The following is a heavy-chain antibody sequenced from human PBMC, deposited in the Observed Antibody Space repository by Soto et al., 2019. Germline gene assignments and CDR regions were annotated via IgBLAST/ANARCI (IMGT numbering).Heavy chain of an antibody. CDR3: ARDDSGYDLDY. J-gene: IGHJ4*02. Sequence: LPNAASGFTFIDHYMRWIRKAPGKGLEWVSYISSSGSTIYYADSVKGRFTISRDNAKNSLYLQMNSLRAEDTAVYYCARDDSGYDLDYWGQGTLVTVSS. CDR1: GFTFIDHY. CDR2: ISSSGSTI. D-gene: IGHD5-12*01. V-gene: IGHV3-11*01.